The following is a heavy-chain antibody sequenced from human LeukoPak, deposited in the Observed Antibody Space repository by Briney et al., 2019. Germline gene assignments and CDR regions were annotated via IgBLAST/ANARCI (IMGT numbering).Heavy chain of an antibody. V-gene: IGHV4-39*07. J-gene: IGHJ4*02. Sequence: PSETLSLTCTVSGGSISSSSYYWGWIRQPPGKGLEWIGSINYSGSTYYNPSLKSRVTISVDTSKNQFSLKLSSVTAADTAVYYCARDWSRGFDYWGQGTLVTVSS. D-gene: IGHD3-16*01. CDR1: GGSISSSSYY. CDR3: ARDWSRGFDY. CDR2: INYSGST.